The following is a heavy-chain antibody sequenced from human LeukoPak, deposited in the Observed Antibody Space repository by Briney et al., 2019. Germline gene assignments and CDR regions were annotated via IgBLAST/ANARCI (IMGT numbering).Heavy chain of an antibody. Sequence: SETLSLTCTVSGGSISSYYWSWIRQPLGKGLEWIGYIYYSGSTNYNPSLKSRVTISVDTSKNQFPLKQSSVTAADTAVYYCASSSWYGKFDYWGQGTLVTVSS. CDR3: ASSSWYGKFDY. J-gene: IGHJ4*02. D-gene: IGHD6-13*01. CDR2: IYYSGST. CDR1: GGSISSYY. V-gene: IGHV4-59*08.